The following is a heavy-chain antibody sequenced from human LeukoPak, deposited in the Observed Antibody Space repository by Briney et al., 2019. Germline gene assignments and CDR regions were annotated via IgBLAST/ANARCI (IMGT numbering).Heavy chain of an antibody. CDR1: GGSLTNYY. Sequence: SETLSLTCTVSGGSLTNYYWSWIRQPPGKGLDWIGHIYYSGSTNYNPSLKSRVTISLDTSKNQFSLKVISVTAADTAMYYCARVAKHFRGGLSFYYMDVWGKGTTVTISS. J-gene: IGHJ6*03. D-gene: IGHD3-10*01. CDR3: ARVAKHFRGGLSFYYMDV. CDR2: IYYSGST. V-gene: IGHV4-59*01.